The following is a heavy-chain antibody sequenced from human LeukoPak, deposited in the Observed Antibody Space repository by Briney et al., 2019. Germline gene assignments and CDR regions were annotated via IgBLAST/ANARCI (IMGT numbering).Heavy chain of an antibody. CDR2: ISSSSSYT. CDR3: ARDATMVRGVDY. Sequence: PGGSLRLSCAASGFIFSDSTMHWVRQAPGKGLEWVSYISSSSSYTNYADSVKGRFTISRDNAKNSLYLQMNSLRAEDTAVYYCARDATMVRGVDYWGQGTLVTVSS. V-gene: IGHV3-11*06. D-gene: IGHD3-10*01. CDR1: GFIFSDST. J-gene: IGHJ4*02.